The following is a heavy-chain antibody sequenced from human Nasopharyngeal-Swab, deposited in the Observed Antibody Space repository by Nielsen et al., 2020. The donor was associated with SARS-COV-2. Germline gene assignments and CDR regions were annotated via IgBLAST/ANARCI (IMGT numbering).Heavy chain of an antibody. D-gene: IGHD3-10*01. CDR2: ISWISANI. CDR3: AKSTGNYYYYYGVEV. J-gene: IGHJ6*02. Sequence: GKGLEWISGISWISANIGYADSVKGRFTISRDNAKNSLHLQMNSLRAEDMSVYYCAKSTGNYYYYYGVEVWGQGTTVTVSS. V-gene: IGHV3-9*03.